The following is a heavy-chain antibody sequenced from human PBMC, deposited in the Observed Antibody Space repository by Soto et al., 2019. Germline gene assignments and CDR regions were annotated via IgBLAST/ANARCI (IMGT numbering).Heavy chain of an antibody. CDR2: INHSGST. CDR3: ARRVVATIGLYFDY. J-gene: IGHJ4*02. V-gene: IGHV4-34*01. CDR1: GGSFSGYY. D-gene: IGHD5-12*01. Sequence: SETLSLTCAVYGGSFSGYYWSWIRQPPGKGLEWIGEINHSGSTNYNPSLKSRVTISVDTSKNQFSLKLSSVTAADMAVYYCARRVVATIGLYFDYWGQGTLVTVSS.